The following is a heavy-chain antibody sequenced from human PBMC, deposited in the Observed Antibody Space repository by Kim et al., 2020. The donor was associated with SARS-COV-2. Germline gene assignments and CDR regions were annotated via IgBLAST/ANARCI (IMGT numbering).Heavy chain of an antibody. D-gene: IGHD6-6*01. Sequence: GSTYYNPSLRSRVTISVDTSKNQFSLKLTPVTAADTALYFCARQYGSSLDYWGQGTLVTVSS. V-gene: IGHV4-39*01. J-gene: IGHJ4*02. CDR3: ARQYGSSLDY. CDR2: GST.